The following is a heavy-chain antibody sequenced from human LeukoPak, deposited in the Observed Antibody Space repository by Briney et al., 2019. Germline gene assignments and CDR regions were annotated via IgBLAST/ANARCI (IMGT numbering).Heavy chain of an antibody. CDR1: GYTFTGYY. CDR3: ARDPTTIFGVVPMDY. D-gene: IGHD3-3*01. CDR2: INPNSGGT. V-gene: IGHV1-2*02. Sequence: ASVKVSCKASGYTFTGYYMHWVRQAPGQGLEWMGWINPNSGGTNYAQKFQGRVTMTRDTSISTAYMELSRLRSDDTAVYYCARDPTTIFGVVPMDYWGQGTLVTVSS. J-gene: IGHJ4*02.